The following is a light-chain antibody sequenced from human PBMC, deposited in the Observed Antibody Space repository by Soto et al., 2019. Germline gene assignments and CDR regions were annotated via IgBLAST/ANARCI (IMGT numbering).Light chain of an antibody. Sequence: IVLTQSPGTLSLSPGEGATLSCRASQSVSSNYLAWYQQKPGQAPRLLIFGASNRASDIPDRFSGSGSGTDFTLTISRLEPEDFAVYYCQQYGSSPPYTFGQGTKLEIK. CDR2: GAS. CDR1: QSVSSNY. J-gene: IGKJ2*01. CDR3: QQYGSSPPYT. V-gene: IGKV3-20*01.